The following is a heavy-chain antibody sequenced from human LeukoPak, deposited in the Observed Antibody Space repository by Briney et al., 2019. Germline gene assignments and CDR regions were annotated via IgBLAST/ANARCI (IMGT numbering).Heavy chain of an antibody. CDR1: GYTFTSYD. J-gene: IGHJ5*02. CDR3: GRGIQSFDP. V-gene: IGHV1-8*01. Sequence: ASVKVSCKASGYTFTSYDINWVRQATGQGLEWMGWINPKSGDTNYAQKFQDRVTMTRDTSTSTGYMELRSLRSEDTAVYYCGRGIQSFDPWGQGTLVTVSS. CDR2: INPKSGDT.